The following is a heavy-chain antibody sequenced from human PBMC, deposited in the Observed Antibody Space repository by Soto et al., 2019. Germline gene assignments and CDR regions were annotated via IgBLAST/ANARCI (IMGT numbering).Heavy chain of an antibody. CDR1: GYTFTSYD. Sequence: ASVQVSCKASGYTFTSYDINWVRQATGQGLEWMGWMNPNSGNTGYAQKFQGRVTMTRNTSISTAYMELSSLRSEDTAVYYCARGLRDVWSGYKPDAFDIWGQGTMVTVSS. CDR3: ARGLRDVWSGYKPDAFDI. CDR2: MNPNSGNT. D-gene: IGHD3-3*01. J-gene: IGHJ3*02. V-gene: IGHV1-8*01.